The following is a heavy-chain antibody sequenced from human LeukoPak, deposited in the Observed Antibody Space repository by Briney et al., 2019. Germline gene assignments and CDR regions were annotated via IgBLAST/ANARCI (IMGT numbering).Heavy chain of an antibody. Sequence: GASVQVSCKASGYTFTGFYMHWVRQAPGQGPEWMGWINPNSGGTNYAQKFQGRVTMTRDTSINTAYMELTRLRSDDTAVYYCASLGDYYGSGSFSLFDYWGQGTLVTVSS. CDR2: INPNSGGT. V-gene: IGHV1-2*02. CDR1: GYTFTGFY. D-gene: IGHD3-10*01. J-gene: IGHJ4*02. CDR3: ASLGDYYGSGSFSLFDY.